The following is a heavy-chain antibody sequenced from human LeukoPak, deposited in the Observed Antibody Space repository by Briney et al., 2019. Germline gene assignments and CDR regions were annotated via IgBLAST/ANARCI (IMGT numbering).Heavy chain of an antibody. Sequence: GRSLRLSCAASGFTFSSYGMHWVRQAPGKGLEWVAVIWYDGSNKYYADSVKGRFTISRDNSKNTLYLQMNSLRAEDTAVYYCARDAGYSSGWYFSYYYYYGMDVWGQGTTVTVSS. CDR3: ARDAGYSSGWYFSYYYYYGMDV. J-gene: IGHJ6*02. V-gene: IGHV3-33*01. D-gene: IGHD6-19*01. CDR1: GFTFSSYG. CDR2: IWYDGSNK.